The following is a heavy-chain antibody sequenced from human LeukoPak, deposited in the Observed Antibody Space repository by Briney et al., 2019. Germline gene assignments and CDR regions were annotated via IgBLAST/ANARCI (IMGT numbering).Heavy chain of an antibody. CDR1: GDSVSSHSAV. D-gene: IGHD6-19*01. J-gene: IGHJ4*02. V-gene: IGHV6-1*01. CDR2: IYYRSKWYN. Sequence: SQTLSLSCAISGDSVSSHSAVWNRITQSPSRGRDWLGRIYYRSKWYNDCAVSVRSRVTINPDTSENQSALQMHSGTPEDTAMYYCARTLAGRFDYWGEGALVTVSS. CDR3: ARTLAGRFDY.